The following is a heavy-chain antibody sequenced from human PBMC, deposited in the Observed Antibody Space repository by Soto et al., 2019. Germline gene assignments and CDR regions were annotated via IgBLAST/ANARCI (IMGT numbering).Heavy chain of an antibody. CDR2: ISWDSGNR. J-gene: IGHJ2*01. V-gene: IGHV3-43*01. CDR3: AKALYRSGLYPRCYWYSDI. CDR1: GFAFKNYA. D-gene: IGHD2-15*01. Sequence: PGGSLRLSCAASGFAFKNYAMSWVRQRPGKGLEWVSLISWDSGNRFYAASVEGRFTISRDNNNSTLYLHLSSLTPEDTALYYCAKALYRSGLYPRCYWYSDIWGRGTPVTVSS.